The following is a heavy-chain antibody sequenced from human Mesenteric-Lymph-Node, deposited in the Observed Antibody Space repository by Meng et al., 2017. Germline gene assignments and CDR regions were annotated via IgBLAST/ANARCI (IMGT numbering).Heavy chain of an antibody. V-gene: IGHV5-51*01. CDR1: GYRFSTYW. D-gene: IGHD3-22*01. Sequence: GESLKISCKGSGYRFSTYWVTWVRQRPGKGLEWMGAIYLGDSRTAYSPSFQGQVTISADKSISTAYLQWSSLKASDTAMYYCARRSPAISYYDSSGYSLDIWGQGTMVTVSS. J-gene: IGHJ3*02. CDR2: IYLGDSRT. CDR3: ARRSPAISYYDSSGYSLDI.